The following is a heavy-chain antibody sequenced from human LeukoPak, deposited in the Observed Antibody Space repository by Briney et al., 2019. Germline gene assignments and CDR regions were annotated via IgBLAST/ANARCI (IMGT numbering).Heavy chain of an antibody. V-gene: IGHV4-4*02. J-gene: IGHJ4*02. CDR2: IYHSGST. D-gene: IGHD3-3*01. Sequence: SETLSLTCAVSGGSIRSSNWWSWVRQPPGKGLEWIGEIYHSGSTNYNPSLKSRVTISVDKSKNQFSLKLSSVTAADTAVYYCARDPGLEWSSFDYWGRGTLVTVSS. CDR1: GGSIRSSNW. CDR3: ARDPGLEWSSFDY.